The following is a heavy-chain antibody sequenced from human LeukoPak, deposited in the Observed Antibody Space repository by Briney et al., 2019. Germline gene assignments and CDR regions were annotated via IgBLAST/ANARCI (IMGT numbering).Heavy chain of an antibody. Sequence: GGSLRLSCTASGFTVSTNYVSWVRQAPGKGLEWVSVIYSSGRTYYAESVKDRFNISRDNPRNTVDLQMNSLRVEDTAMYYCARASWGYQFDSWGQGTLVTVSS. V-gene: IGHV3-66*01. CDR2: IYSSGRT. D-gene: IGHD5-12*01. CDR1: GFTVSTNY. CDR3: ARASWGYQFDS. J-gene: IGHJ4*02.